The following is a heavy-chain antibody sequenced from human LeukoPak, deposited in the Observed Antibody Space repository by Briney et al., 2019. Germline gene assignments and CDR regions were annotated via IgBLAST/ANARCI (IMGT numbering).Heavy chain of an antibody. Sequence: SETLSLTCTVSAGSISSSYYWSWIRQPPGKGLEWIGYIYYSGTTNYNPSLKSRVTISVGTSKNQFSLKLSSVTAADTAVYYCARGVYIAAAQYGYWGQGTLVTVSS. V-gene: IGHV4-61*01. CDR1: AGSISSSYY. CDR2: IYYSGTT. D-gene: IGHD6-13*01. CDR3: ARGVYIAAAQYGY. J-gene: IGHJ4*02.